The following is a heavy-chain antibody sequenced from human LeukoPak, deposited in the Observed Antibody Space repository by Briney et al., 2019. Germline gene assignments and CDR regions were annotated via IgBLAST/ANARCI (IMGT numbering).Heavy chain of an antibody. CDR1: GYTFTSYA. Sequence: ASVKVSCKASGYTFTSYAMHWVRQAPGQRREWMVWINAGNGNTKYSQKFQGRVTITRDTSASTAYMELSSLRSEDTAVYYCARGIAVAGTAVNYFDYWGQGTLVTVSS. J-gene: IGHJ4*02. D-gene: IGHD6-19*01. V-gene: IGHV1-3*01. CDR3: ARGIAVAGTAVNYFDY. CDR2: INAGNGNT.